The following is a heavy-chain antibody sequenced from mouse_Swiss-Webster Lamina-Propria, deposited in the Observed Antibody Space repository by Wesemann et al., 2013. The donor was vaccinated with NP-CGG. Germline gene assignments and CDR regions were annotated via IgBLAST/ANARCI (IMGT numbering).Heavy chain of an antibody. V-gene: IGHV1-9*01. J-gene: IGHJ3*01. Sequence: VLLQQSGAELMKPGASVKISCKATGYTFSSYWIEWVKQRPGHGLEWIGEILPGSGSTNYNEKFKGKATFTADTSSNTAYMQLSSLTSEDSAVYYCAREGGLRRVFAYWGQGTLVTVSA. CDR3: AREGGLRRVFAY. D-gene: IGHD2-4*01. CDR1: GYTFSSYW. CDR2: ILPGSGST.